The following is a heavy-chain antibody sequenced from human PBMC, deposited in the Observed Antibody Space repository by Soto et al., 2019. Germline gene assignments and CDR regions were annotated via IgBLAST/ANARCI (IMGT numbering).Heavy chain of an antibody. Sequence: QVQLQQWGAGLLKPSETLSLTCAVYGGSFRGYYWSWIRQPPGKGLEWIGEVNHSGSTNYNPSLKSRVNITVDTHKHECSLRLSSVPAAYTAVYYCARGRSGAIFGEVIKPKYYYYGMDDWGQGATDTVAS. J-gene: IGHJ6*02. D-gene: IGHD3-3*01. CDR1: GGSFRGYY. CDR2: VNHSGST. V-gene: IGHV4-34*01. CDR3: ARGRSGAIFGEVIKPKYYYYGMDD.